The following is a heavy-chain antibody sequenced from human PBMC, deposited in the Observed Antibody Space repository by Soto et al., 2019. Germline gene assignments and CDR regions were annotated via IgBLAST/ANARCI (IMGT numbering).Heavy chain of an antibody. CDR1: GGAISSGDNS. J-gene: IGHJ4*02. V-gene: IGHV4-30-2*01. CDR2: IYHNGNT. D-gene: IGHD5-12*01. CDR3: ARRRIPSSYDDFFDV. Sequence: QLQLQESGSGLVKPSQTLSLTCAVSGGAISSGDNSWSWIRQPPGKGLEWIGYIYHNGNTYYNPSLNSRATVSVDRSKNQFSLRLTSVTAAYTAVYFCARRRIPSSYDDFFDVWGQGILVTVSS.